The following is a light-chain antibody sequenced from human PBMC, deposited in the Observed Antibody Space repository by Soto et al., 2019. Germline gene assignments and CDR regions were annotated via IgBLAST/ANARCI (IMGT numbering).Light chain of an antibody. J-gene: IGKJ2*01. CDR1: QSVSNN. Sequence: EIVMTQSPATLSVSPGERTTLSCRASQSVSNNLGWYQQKPGQAPRLLIYGASTRATTIPARFSGSWSGTEFTLTISSLESEDFGVYYGQQYNKWPLAFGQGTKLEI. CDR3: QQYNKWPLA. V-gene: IGKV3-15*01. CDR2: GAS.